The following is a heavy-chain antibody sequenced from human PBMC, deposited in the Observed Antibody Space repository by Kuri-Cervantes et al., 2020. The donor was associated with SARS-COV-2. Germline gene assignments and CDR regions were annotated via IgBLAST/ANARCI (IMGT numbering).Heavy chain of an antibody. J-gene: IGHJ4*02. CDR3: AKEERTALDY. V-gene: IGHV3-30*18. CDR1: GFTFSSYG. CDR2: ISYDGSNK. Sequence: GESLKISCAASGFTFSSYGMHWVRQAPGKGLEWVAVISYDGSNKYYADSVKGRFTISRDNSKNTLYLQMNSLRAEDTAVYYCAKEERTALDYWGQGTLVTVSS.